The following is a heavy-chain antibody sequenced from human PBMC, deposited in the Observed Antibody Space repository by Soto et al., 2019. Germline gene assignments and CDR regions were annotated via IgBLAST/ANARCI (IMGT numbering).Heavy chain of an antibody. Sequence: ASVKVSCKASGYTFTGYYMHWVRQAPGQGLEWMGWINPNSGGTNYAQKFQGRVTITRDTSISTAYMELSRLRSDDTAVYYCASLTTYYDILTGYKTPMGYYYGMDAWGQGTTVTV. J-gene: IGHJ6*02. CDR1: GYTFTGYY. D-gene: IGHD3-9*01. CDR2: INPNSGGT. CDR3: ASLTTYYDILTGYKTPMGYYYGMDA. V-gene: IGHV1-2*02.